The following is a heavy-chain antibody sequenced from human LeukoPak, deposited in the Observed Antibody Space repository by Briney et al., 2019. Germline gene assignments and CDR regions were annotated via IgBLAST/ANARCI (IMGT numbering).Heavy chain of an antibody. D-gene: IGHD4-17*01. CDR3: AKDVVSGDYSYFDY. CDR2: ISGSGGST. J-gene: IGHJ4*02. CDR1: GFTFSSYA. V-gene: IGHV3-23*01. Sequence: GASLRLSCAASGFTFSSYAMSWVRQAPGKGLEWVSAISGSGGSTYYADSVKGRFTISSDNSKNTLYLQMNSPRAEDTAVYYCAKDVVSGDYSYFDYWGQGTLVTVSS.